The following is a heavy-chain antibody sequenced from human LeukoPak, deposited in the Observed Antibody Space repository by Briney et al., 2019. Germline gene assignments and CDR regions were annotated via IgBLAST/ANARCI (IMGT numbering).Heavy chain of an antibody. V-gene: IGHV4-59*01. CDR3: ARSGSGGMDFFDY. J-gene: IGHJ4*02. CDR2: IYYSGST. CDR1: GGSISSYY. D-gene: IGHD6-19*01. Sequence: PSETLSLTCTVSGGSISSYYWSWIRQPPGKGLEWIGYIYYSGSTNYNPSLKSRVTISVDTSKNQFSLKLSSVTAADTAVYYCARSGSGGMDFFDYWGQGTLVTVYS.